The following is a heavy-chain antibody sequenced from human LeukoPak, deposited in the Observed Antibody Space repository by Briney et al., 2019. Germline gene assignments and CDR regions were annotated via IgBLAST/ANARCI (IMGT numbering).Heavy chain of an antibody. CDR2: IYHSGRT. Sequence: SETLTLTCAVSGGSIIVAAYSWSCIRQPPGKGLEWIGYIYHSGRTYYNPSLKSRVTISVDRSKNQFSLRLSSVTAADTAVYYCARGYGDNSGAFDISGQGTMVTVSS. CDR1: GGSIIVAAYS. D-gene: IGHD4-23*01. V-gene: IGHV4-30-2*01. CDR3: ARGYGDNSGAFDI. J-gene: IGHJ3*02.